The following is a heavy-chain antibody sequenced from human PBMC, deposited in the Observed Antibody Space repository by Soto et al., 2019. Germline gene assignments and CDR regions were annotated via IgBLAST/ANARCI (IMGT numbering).Heavy chain of an antibody. D-gene: IGHD3-10*01. V-gene: IGHV3-43*01. Sequence: GGSLRLSCAASGFTFDDYTMHWVRQAPGKGLEWVSLISWDGGSTYYADSVKGRFTISRDNSKNPLYLQMNSLRTEDTALYYCAKCLPQDYYGSGSQLGMDVWGQGTTVTVSS. CDR2: ISWDGGST. CDR1: GFTFDDYT. CDR3: AKCLPQDYYGSGSQLGMDV. J-gene: IGHJ6*02.